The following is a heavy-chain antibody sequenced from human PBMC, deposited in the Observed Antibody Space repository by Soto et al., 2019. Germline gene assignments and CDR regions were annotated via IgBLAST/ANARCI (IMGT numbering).Heavy chain of an antibody. CDR1: GFTFSSYT. Sequence: GGSLRLSCAASGFTFSSYTMNWVRQAPGKGLEWISYISSSSSAIYYADSVKGRFTISRDNANNSLYLQMNSLRAEDTAVYYCARGIAYNWFDPWGQGTLVTVSS. V-gene: IGHV3-48*01. CDR2: ISSSSSAI. J-gene: IGHJ5*02. D-gene: IGHD2-15*01. CDR3: ARGIAYNWFDP.